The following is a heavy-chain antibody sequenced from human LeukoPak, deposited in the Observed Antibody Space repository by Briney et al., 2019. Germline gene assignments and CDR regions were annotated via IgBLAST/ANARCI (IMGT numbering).Heavy chain of an antibody. D-gene: IGHD2-15*01. CDR2: INHSGST. J-gene: IGHJ5*02. Sequence: SETPSLTCAVYGGSFSGYYWSWIRQPPGKGLEWIGEINHSGSTNYNPSLKSRVTISVDTSKNQFSLKLSSVTAADTAVYYCARGPVGRRCSGGSCHWSWVSWFDPWGQGTLVTVSS. V-gene: IGHV4-34*01. CDR1: GGSFSGYY. CDR3: ARGPVGRRCSGGSCHWSWVSWFDP.